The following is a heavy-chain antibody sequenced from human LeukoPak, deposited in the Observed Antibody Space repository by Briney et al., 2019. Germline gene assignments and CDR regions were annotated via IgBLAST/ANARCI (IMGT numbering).Heavy chain of an antibody. J-gene: IGHJ4*02. V-gene: IGHV4-59*08. D-gene: IGHD3-22*01. CDR3: ARLTPLDRSGYYYFDY. Sequence: SETLSLTCTVSGGSISGHYWSWIRQAPGKGLEWIGYIYYTGNTKYNPSLKSRVTISVDTSKNQLSLKLSSVTAADTAVYYCARLTPLDRSGYYYFDYWGQGTLVTVSS. CDR1: GGSISGHY. CDR2: IYYTGNT.